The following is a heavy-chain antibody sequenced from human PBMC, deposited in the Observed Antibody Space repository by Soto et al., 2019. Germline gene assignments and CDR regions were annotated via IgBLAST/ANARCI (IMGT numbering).Heavy chain of an antibody. D-gene: IGHD3-16*01. CDR3: ARSLPLGQIDY. Sequence: GGSLRLSCAASGFTFSSYDMHWVRQATGKGLEWVSAIGTAGDTYYPGSVKGRFTISRENAKNSLYLQMNSLRAGDTAVYYCARSLPLGQIDYWGQGTLVTVSS. J-gene: IGHJ4*02. CDR2: IGTAGDT. CDR1: GFTFSSYD. V-gene: IGHV3-13*01.